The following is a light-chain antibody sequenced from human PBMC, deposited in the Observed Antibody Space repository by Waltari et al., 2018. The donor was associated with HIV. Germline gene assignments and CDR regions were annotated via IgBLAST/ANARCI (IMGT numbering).Light chain of an antibody. CDR3: NSRDNNDNHVV. J-gene: IGLJ2*01. CDR2: GKN. Sequence: SSELTQDPAVSVALGQTVRITCHGDSLSSYYASWYQQKPGQAPVLVIYGKNNRPSGIPDRFSGSSSGNTASLTITGAQAEDEADYYCNSRDNNDNHVVFGGGTKVTVL. V-gene: IGLV3-19*01. CDR1: SLSSYY.